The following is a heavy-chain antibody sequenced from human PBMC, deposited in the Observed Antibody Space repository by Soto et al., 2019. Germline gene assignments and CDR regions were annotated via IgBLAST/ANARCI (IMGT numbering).Heavy chain of an antibody. CDR2: IYPGDSDT. D-gene: IGHD3-22*01. Sequence: GESLKISCKGSGYTFTSYWIGWVRQMPGKGLEWLGIIYPGDSDTRYSPSFQGQVTISADKSISTAYLQWSSLKASDTAMYYCATTHYYDSSGYYDYYYGMDVWGQGTTVTVSS. J-gene: IGHJ6*02. CDR3: ATTHYYDSSGYYDYYYGMDV. CDR1: GYTFTSYW. V-gene: IGHV5-51*01.